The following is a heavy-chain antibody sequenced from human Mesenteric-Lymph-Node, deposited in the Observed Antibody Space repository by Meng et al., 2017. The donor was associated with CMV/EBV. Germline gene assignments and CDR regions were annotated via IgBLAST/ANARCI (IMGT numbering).Heavy chain of an antibody. V-gene: IGHV1-2*02. CDR3: GRGNKSFDP. D-gene: IGHD2/OR15-2a*01. Sequence: KVACKASGYTCTGYYRHWVRQAPGQEVEWMGWINPNSGDTNYAQKFHGRVTMTRDTSISTGYMELSSLTSDDTAVYYCGRGNKSFDPWGQGTLVTVSS. CDR2: INPNSGDT. CDR1: GYTCTGYY. J-gene: IGHJ5*02.